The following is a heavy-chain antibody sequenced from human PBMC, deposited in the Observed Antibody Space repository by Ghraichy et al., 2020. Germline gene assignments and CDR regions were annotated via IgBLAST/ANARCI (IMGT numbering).Heavy chain of an antibody. J-gene: IGHJ6*03. CDR1: GGSFSGYY. Sequence: PETLSLTCAVYGGSFSGYYWSWIRQPPGKGLEWIGEINHSGSTNYNPSLKSRVTISVDTSKNQFSLKLSSVTAADTAVYYCAREGADWGGLRYFDPVGYYYYYMDVWGKGTTVTVSS. CDR2: INHSGST. D-gene: IGHD3-9*01. V-gene: IGHV4-34*01. CDR3: AREGADWGGLRYFDPVGYYYYYMDV.